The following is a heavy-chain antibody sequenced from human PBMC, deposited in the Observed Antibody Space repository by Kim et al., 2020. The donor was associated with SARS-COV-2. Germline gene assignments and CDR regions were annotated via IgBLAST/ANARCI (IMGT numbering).Heavy chain of an antibody. Sequence: QKLQGRVTMTTDTSTSTAYMELRSLRSDDTAVYYCARVITIFGVAKDVFDIWGQGTMVTVSS. J-gene: IGHJ3*02. D-gene: IGHD3-3*01. CDR3: ARVITIFGVAKDVFDI. V-gene: IGHV1-18*01.